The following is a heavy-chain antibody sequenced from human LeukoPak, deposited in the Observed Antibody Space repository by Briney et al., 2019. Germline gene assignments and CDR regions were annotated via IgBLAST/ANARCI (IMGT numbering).Heavy chain of an antibody. J-gene: IGHJ4*02. CDR3: AKVVITTPPYGYYFDY. Sequence: GGSLRLSCAASGFTFSSYGMHWVRQAPGKGLEWVAVISYDGSNKYYADSVKGRFTISRDNSKNTLYLQMNSLRAEDTAVYYCAKVVITTPPYGYYFDYWGQGTLVTVSS. D-gene: IGHD3-22*01. V-gene: IGHV3-30*18. CDR1: GFTFSSYG. CDR2: ISYDGSNK.